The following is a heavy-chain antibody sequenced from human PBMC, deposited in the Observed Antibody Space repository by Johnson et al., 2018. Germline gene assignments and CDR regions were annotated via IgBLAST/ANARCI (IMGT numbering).Heavy chain of an antibody. V-gene: IGHV3-23*04. CDR1: GFSFSSYA. CDR3: AKYNWNTGYYYYGMDV. CDR2: ITGSGVTT. Sequence: VQLVESGGGLVQPGGSLRLSCTGSGFSFSSYAMSWVRQIPGKGLEWVSGITGSGVTTNYADSVKGRFTISRDNSNNTQYLQMNSLRAEETAVYYCAKYNWNTGYYYYGMDVWGQGTTVTVSS. D-gene: IGHD1/OR15-1a*01. J-gene: IGHJ6*02.